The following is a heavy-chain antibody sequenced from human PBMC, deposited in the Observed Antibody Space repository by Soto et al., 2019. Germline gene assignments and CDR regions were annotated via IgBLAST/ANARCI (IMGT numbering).Heavy chain of an antibody. CDR1: GFSFSNYA. Sequence: GGSLRLSCAASGFSFSNYAMSWVRQAPGKRLEWVSTLGGSGGSTYYADSVKGRFTISRDNSKDTLYLQMNSLRAEDTAVYYCAKTYREGDLCYFDYWGQGTLVTVSS. J-gene: IGHJ4*02. V-gene: IGHV3-23*01. CDR3: AKTYREGDLCYFDY. CDR2: LGGSGGST. D-gene: IGHD1-26*01.